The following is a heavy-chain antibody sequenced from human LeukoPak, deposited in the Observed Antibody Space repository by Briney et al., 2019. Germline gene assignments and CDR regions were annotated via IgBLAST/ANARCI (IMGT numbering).Heavy chain of an antibody. CDR2: INHSGST. CDR1: GGSFSGCY. J-gene: IGHJ3*02. Sequence: SENLSLTCAVYGGSFSGCYWSWIRQPPGKGLEWIGEINHSGSTNYNPSLKSRVTISVDTSKNQFSLKLSSVTAADTAVYYCARLLYGSGYDAFDIWGQGTMVTVSS. V-gene: IGHV4-34*01. CDR3: ARLLYGSGYDAFDI. D-gene: IGHD3-10*01.